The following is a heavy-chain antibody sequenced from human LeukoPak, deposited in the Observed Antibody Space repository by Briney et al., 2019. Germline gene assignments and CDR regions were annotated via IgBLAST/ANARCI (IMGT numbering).Heavy chain of an antibody. D-gene: IGHD3-16*01. J-gene: IGHJ4*02. CDR1: GFTFSSYW. CDR3: ARDQDDYVWGSFDY. Sequence: GGSLSLSCAASGFTFSSYWMRWVRPAAGKGLEWVANIKQDGREKYYVDSVKERFTISRDNDENSLYVHMNSQRAEDAAVYFCARDQDDYVWGSFDYWGRGTLVTVSS. CDR2: IKQDGREK. V-gene: IGHV3-7*01.